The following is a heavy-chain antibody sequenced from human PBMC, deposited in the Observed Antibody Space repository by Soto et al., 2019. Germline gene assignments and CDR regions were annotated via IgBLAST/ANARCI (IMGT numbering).Heavy chain of an antibody. V-gene: IGHV3-23*01. CDR1: ASSFSAYG. J-gene: IGHJ6*02. D-gene: IGHD3-10*02. Sequence: PRGPLRLASAAHASSFSAYGMTWVRQAPGRGLEWVSAMTGRGGSIHYAESVRGRFIISRDNSKNTLYLQMDRLRAGDTAVYYCAKGLMFSTKGLDVWGQGTTVPVSS. CDR3: AKGLMFSTKGLDV. CDR2: MTGRGGSI.